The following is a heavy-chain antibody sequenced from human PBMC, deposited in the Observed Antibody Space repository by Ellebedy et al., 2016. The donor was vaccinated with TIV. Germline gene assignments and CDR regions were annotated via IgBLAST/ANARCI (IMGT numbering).Heavy chain of an antibody. CDR2: IYPGDSNT. V-gene: IGHV5-51*01. Sequence: GESLKISCKGSGYSFNTYWIGWVRQMPGKGLEWMASIYPGDSNTLYSPSFQGQVTISADKSITTSYLQWSSMKASDTAMYYCARYRSIAAGEFDYWGQGTLVTVSS. CDR3: ARYRSIAAGEFDY. CDR1: GYSFNTYW. D-gene: IGHD6-13*01. J-gene: IGHJ4*02.